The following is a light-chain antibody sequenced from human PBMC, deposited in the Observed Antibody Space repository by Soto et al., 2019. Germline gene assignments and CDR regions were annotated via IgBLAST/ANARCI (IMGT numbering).Light chain of an antibody. CDR3: SSYTGSSTPV. CDR1: SSDVGGYNY. CDR2: EVS. V-gene: IGLV2-14*01. J-gene: IGLJ3*02. Sequence: QSALTQPASVSGSPGPSITLSCTGTSSDVGGYNYVSWYHHHPGKAPKLLVYEVSNRPSGVSNRFSGSKSGNTASLTISGLQAEDEADYYCSSYTGSSTPVFGGGTKLTVL.